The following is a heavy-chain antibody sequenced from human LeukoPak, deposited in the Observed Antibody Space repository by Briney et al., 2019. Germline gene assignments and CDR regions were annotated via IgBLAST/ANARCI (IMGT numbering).Heavy chain of an antibody. CDR2: INPNSGGT. J-gene: IGHJ5*02. D-gene: IGHD1-26*01. CDR3: TRHVGAEVWFDP. V-gene: IGHV1-2*02. CDR1: GYTFTGYY. Sequence: ASVKVSCKASGYTFTGYYMHWVRQAPGQGREWMGWINPNSGGTNYAQKFQGRVTMTRDTSISTAYMELSRLTFDDTAVYYCTRHVGAEVWFDPWGQGTLVTVSS.